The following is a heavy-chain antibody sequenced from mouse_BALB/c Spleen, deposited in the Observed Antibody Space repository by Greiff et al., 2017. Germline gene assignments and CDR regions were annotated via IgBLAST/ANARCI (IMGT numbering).Heavy chain of an antibody. CDR2: IDPSDSET. J-gene: IGHJ4*01. CDR1: GYSFTSYW. Sequence: VQGVESGPQLVRPGASVKISCKASGYSFTSYWMPWVKQRPGQGLEWIGMIDPSDSETRLDQKFKDKATLTVDKSSSTAYMQLSSPTSEDSAVYYCARRSTSSAMDYWGQGTSVTVSS. CDR3: ARRSTSSAMDY. D-gene: IGHD5-1*01. V-gene: IGHV1S126*01.